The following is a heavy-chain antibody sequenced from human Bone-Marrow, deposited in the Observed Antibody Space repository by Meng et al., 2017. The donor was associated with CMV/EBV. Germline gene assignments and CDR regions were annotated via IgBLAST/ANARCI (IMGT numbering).Heavy chain of an antibody. Sequence: GESLKISCAASGFTFSTYWVSWVRQAPGKRLEWVAHINQEGSEEYYLDSVKGRLTISRDNAKNSLYLQMNSLRAEDTAVYYCATESRSRSWFHSGQGTQVTGSS. V-gene: IGHV3-7*01. D-gene: IGHD1-26*01. CDR3: ATESRSRSWFH. CDR2: INQEGSEE. J-gene: IGHJ4*02. CDR1: GFTFSTYW.